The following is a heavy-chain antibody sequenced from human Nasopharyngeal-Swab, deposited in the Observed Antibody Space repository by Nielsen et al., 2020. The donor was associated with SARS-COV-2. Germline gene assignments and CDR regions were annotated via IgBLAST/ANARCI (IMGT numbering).Heavy chain of an antibody. J-gene: IGHJ3*02. CDR3: AKGGGTTGTVGLDI. CDR1: GFTFISYG. V-gene: IGHV3-30*18. D-gene: IGHD1-1*01. CDR2: ISYDGSNK. Sequence: GGSLRLSCAASGFTFISYGMHWVRQAPGKGLEWVAVISYDGSNKYYADSVKGRFTISRDNSKNTLYLQMNSLRAEDTAVYYCAKGGGTTGTVGLDIWGQGTMVTVSS.